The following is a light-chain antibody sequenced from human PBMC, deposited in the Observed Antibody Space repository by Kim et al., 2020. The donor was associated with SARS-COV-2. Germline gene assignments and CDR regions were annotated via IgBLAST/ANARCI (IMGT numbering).Light chain of an antibody. CDR3: QQYANLPYT. V-gene: IGKV1-33*01. CDR2: DAS. CDR1: QDISNY. J-gene: IGKJ2*01. Sequence: DIQMTQSPSSLSASVGDRVTITCQASQDISNYLNWYQQKPGKAPKLLIYDASTLETGVPSRFTGSGSGTDFTFTISSLQPEDIATYYCQQYANLPYTFGQGTKLEIK.